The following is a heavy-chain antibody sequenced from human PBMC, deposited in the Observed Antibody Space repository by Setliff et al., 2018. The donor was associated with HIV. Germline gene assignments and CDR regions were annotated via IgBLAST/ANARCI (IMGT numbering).Heavy chain of an antibody. D-gene: IGHD3-22*01. J-gene: IGHJ3*02. V-gene: IGHV3-15*01. Sequence: GESLKISCAGSGFTFTDAWLSWVRQAPGKGLEWVARIKSKTNGGDGTADYATPVRGRFTISRDESRDTVYLQMNSLKTEDTATYYCTTAPFAMIIVDINKGAFDIWGQGTMVTVSS. CDR3: TTAPFAMIIVDINKGAFDI. CDR2: IKSKTNGGDGTA. CDR1: GFTFTDAW.